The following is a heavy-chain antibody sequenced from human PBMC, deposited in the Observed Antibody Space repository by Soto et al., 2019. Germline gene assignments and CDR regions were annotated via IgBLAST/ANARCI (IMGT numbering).Heavy chain of an antibody. CDR2: IIPIFGTA. V-gene: IGHV1-69*01. J-gene: IGHJ6*02. D-gene: IGHD3-22*01. CDR1: GGTFSSYA. Sequence: QVQLVQSGAEVKKPGSSVKVSCKASGGTFSSYAISWVRQAPGQGLEWMGGIIPIFGTANYAQKFQGRVTITADESTSSADMELSSLRSEDTAVYYCARDYDSSGYYYFRGGMDVWGQGTTVTVSS. CDR3: ARDYDSSGYYYFRGGMDV.